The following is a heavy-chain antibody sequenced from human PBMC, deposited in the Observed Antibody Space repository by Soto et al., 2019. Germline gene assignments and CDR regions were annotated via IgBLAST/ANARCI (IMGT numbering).Heavy chain of an antibody. Sequence: SLRLPCAASGFTFDDYAMHWVRQAPGKGLEWVSGISWNSGSIGYADSVKGRFTISRDNAKNSLYLQMNSLRAEDTALYYCAKGRGYDSSGYASDYSGPAPLLSLSS. CDR2: ISWNSGSI. CDR3: AKGRGYDSSGYASDY. J-gene: IGHJ4*02. D-gene: IGHD3-22*01. CDR1: GFTFDDYA. V-gene: IGHV3-9*01.